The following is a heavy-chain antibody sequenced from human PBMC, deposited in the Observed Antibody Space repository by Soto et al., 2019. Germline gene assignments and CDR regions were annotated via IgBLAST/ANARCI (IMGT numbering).Heavy chain of an antibody. CDR2: IYYSGST. V-gene: IGHV4-59*01. J-gene: IGHJ4*02. D-gene: IGHD5-12*01. CDR3: ARVQMATLYFDY. Sequence: PSETLSLTCTVSGGSINSYYWSWIRQPPGKGLEWIGNIYYSGSTSYNPSLKSRVTISVDTSKNQFSLELNSVTAADTAVYYCARVQMATLYFDYWGQGTLVTVSS. CDR1: GGSINSYY.